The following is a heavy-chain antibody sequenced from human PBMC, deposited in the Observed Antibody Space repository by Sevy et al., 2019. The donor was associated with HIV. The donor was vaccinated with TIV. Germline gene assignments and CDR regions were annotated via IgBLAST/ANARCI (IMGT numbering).Heavy chain of an antibody. Sequence: ASVKVSCKASGSTFTRYYMHWVRQAPGQGLEWMGWINPNSGATNYALKFQGRVTMTRDTSITTAYLELSRLTSDDAAVYYCTVDRGLLRPEYFFDYWGQGTLVTVSS. D-gene: IGHD3-10*01. CDR2: INPNSGAT. CDR3: TVDRGLLRPEYFFDY. J-gene: IGHJ4*02. V-gene: IGHV1-2*02. CDR1: GSTFTRYY.